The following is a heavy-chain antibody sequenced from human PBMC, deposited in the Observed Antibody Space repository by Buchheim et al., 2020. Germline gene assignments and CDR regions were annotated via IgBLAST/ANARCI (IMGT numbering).Heavy chain of an antibody. Sequence: EVQLVESGGGLVQPGGSLRLSCAASGFTFSSYSMNWVRQAPGKGLEWVSYISSSSSTIYYADSVKGRFTISRDNAKNSLYLQMNSLRAKDTAVYYCARVHYSSSFGDYYYGMDVWGQGTT. J-gene: IGHJ6*02. CDR2: ISSSSSTI. CDR1: GFTFSSYS. CDR3: ARVHYSSSFGDYYYGMDV. V-gene: IGHV3-48*01. D-gene: IGHD6-6*01.